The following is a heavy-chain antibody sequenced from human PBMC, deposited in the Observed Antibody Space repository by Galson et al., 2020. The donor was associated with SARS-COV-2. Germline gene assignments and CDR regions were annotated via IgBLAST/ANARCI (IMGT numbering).Heavy chain of an antibody. CDR1: GFTFTSSA. V-gene: IGHV1-58*02. CDR3: AAVTDRYQLLSDAFDI. Sequence: SVKVSCKASGFTFTSSAMQWVRQARGQRLEWIGWIVVGSGNTNYAQKFQERVTITRDMSTSTAYMELSSLRSEDTAVYYCAAVTDRYQLLSDAFDIWGQGTMVTVSS. CDR2: IVVGSGNT. J-gene: IGHJ3*02. D-gene: IGHD2-2*01.